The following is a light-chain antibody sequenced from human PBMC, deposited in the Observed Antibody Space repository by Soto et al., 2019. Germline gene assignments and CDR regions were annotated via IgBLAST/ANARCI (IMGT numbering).Light chain of an antibody. CDR3: SSYIHSNTFVV. CDR2: DVS. CDR1: SSDIGGYNY. Sequence: QSALTQPASVSGSPGQSIAISCTGTSSDIGGYNYVSWYQQHPGKAPKLMIYDVSSRPSGVSNRFSGSKSGNTASLTISGLQAEDEADYYCSSYIHSNTFVVFGGGTKLTVL. J-gene: IGLJ2*01. V-gene: IGLV2-14*01.